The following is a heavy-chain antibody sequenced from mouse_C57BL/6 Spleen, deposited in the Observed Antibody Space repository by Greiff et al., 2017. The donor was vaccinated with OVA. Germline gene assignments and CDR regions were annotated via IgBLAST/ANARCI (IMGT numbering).Heavy chain of an antibody. CDR3: AKDGNSHWYFDV. CDR1: GYTFTSYW. J-gene: IGHJ1*03. Sequence: VQLQQSGAELVKPGASVKMSCKASGYTFTSYWITWVKQRPGQGLEWIGDIYPGSGSTNYNEKFKSKATLTVDTSSSTAYMQLSSLTSEDSAVYYCAKDGNSHWYFDVWGTGTTVTVSS. V-gene: IGHV1-55*01. D-gene: IGHD2-1*01. CDR2: IYPGSGST.